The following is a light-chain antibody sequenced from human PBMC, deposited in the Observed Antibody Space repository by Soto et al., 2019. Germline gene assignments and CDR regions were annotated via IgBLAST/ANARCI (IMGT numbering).Light chain of an antibody. CDR3: QQYGSSPLT. Sequence: PGERVTLSCRASQSISSSYLAWYQQKPGQAPRLLIYGASSRATGIPDRFSGSGSGTDFTLTISRLEPEDFAVYYCQQYGSSPLTFGGGTKVDIK. V-gene: IGKV3-20*01. CDR2: GAS. J-gene: IGKJ4*01. CDR1: QSISSSY.